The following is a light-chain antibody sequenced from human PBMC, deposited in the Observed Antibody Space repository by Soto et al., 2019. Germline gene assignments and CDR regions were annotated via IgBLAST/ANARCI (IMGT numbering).Light chain of an antibody. CDR3: QQYNNWPLT. CDR2: GAS. V-gene: IGKV3-15*01. J-gene: IGKJ4*01. Sequence: EIVMTQSPATLSVSPGERATLSCRASQSVGGNLAWYQQKPGQAPRLLIYGASTRATGIPAWFSGSGSGTEFTLTISSLQSKDFAVYYCQQYNNWPLTFGGGTKVEIK. CDR1: QSVGGN.